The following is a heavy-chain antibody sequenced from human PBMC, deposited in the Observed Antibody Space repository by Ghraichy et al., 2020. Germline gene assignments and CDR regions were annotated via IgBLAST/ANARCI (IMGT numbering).Heavy chain of an antibody. J-gene: IGHJ4*02. CDR3: ASDSGSYRHAKGYWDY. CDR1: GGSISSSSYY. V-gene: IGHV4-39*01. D-gene: IGHD1-26*01. CDR2: IYYSGST. Sequence: SETLSLTCTVSGGSISSSSYYWGWIRQPPGKGLEWIGSIYYSGSTYYNPSLKSRVTISVDTSKNQFSLKLSSVTAADTAVYYCASDSGSYRHAKGYWDYWGQGTLVTVSS.